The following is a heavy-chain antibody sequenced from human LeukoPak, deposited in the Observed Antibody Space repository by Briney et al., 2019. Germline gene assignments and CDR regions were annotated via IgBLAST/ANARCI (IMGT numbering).Heavy chain of an antibody. CDR1: GYTFTSYG. V-gene: IGHV1-18*01. CDR3: ARDRSLFHGMDV. J-gene: IGHJ6*02. Sequence: ASVKVSRRASGYTFTSYGISWVRQAPGQGLEWMGWISAYTGNTNYAQKLQGRVTMTTDTSTSTAYMELRSLRSDDTAVYYCARDRSLFHGMDVWGQGTTVTVSS. CDR2: ISAYTGNT.